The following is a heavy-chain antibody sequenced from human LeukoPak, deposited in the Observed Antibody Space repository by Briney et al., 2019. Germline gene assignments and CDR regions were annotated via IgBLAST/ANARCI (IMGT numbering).Heavy chain of an antibody. CDR1: GGPISSYY. V-gene: IGHV4-59*12. CDR3: ARDRRYRSSWFDY. Sequence: SETLSLTCTVSGGPISSYYWSWIRQPPGKGLEWIGYIYYSGSTNYSPSLKSRVTISVDTSKSQFSLKLSSATAADTAVYYCARDRRYRSSWFDYWGPGSLVTVSS. CDR2: IYYSGST. D-gene: IGHD6-13*01. J-gene: IGHJ4*02.